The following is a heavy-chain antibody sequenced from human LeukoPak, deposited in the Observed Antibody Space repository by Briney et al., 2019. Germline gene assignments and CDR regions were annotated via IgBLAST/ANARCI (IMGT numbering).Heavy chain of an antibody. D-gene: IGHD6-19*01. CDR3: ARDGGSSGYDYYYYMDV. J-gene: IGHJ6*03. CDR1: GYTFTSYG. Sequence: ASVKVSCKASGYTFTSYGINWVRQAPGQGLEWMGWISGYNGNTNYAQKFQGRVTMTTDASTSTAYMELRSLRSDDTAVYYCARDGGSSGYDYYYYMDVWGKGTTDTVSS. CDR2: ISGYNGNT. V-gene: IGHV1-18*01.